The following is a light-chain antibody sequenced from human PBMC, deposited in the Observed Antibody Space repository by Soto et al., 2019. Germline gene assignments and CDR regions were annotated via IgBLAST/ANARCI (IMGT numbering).Light chain of an antibody. Sequence: DIQMTQSPSTLSASVGDRVTITCRASQSISSWLAWYQQNPGKAPKVLIYKASSLESGVPSRFSDSGSGTEFTLTISSLQPDDFATYYCQQYNSYPYTFGQGTKLEIK. CDR3: QQYNSYPYT. V-gene: IGKV1-5*03. CDR1: QSISSW. J-gene: IGKJ2*01. CDR2: KAS.